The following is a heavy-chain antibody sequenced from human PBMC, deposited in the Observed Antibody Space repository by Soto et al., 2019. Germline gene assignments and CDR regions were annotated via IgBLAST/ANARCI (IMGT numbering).Heavy chain of an antibody. V-gene: IGHV3-30-3*01. J-gene: IGHJ4*02. D-gene: IGHD2-15*01. CDR3: ARDTFMTPDY. CDR2: ISYDGSNK. Sequence: WGSLRLSCAASAFTFSSYAMHWVRQAPGKGLEWVALISYDGSNKYYADSVKGRFTISRDNSKNTLYLQMNSLRAEDTCVYYCARDTFMTPDYWGQETLVTVSS. CDR1: AFTFSSYA.